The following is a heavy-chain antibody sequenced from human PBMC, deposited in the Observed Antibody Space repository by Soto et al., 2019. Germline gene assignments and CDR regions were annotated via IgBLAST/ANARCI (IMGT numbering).Heavy chain of an antibody. CDR2: INHSGST. V-gene: IGHV4-34*01. CDR3: ARGALAGEDEDLDI. CDR1: GGSFSGYY. Sequence: PSETLSLTCAVYGGSFSGYYWSWIRQPPGKRLEWIGEINHSGSTNYNPSLKSRVTISVDTSKNQFSLKLSSVTAADTAVYYCARGALAGEDEDLDIWGQGTMVTVSS. J-gene: IGHJ3*02.